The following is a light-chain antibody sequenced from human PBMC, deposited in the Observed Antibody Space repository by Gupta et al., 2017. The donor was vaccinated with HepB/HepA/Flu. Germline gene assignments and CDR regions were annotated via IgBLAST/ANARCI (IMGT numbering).Light chain of an antibody. V-gene: IGKV3-20*01. CDR3: QQDSGSQT. CDR2: NAS. CDR1: QTVSANY. Sequence: PGDRATLSCRASQTVSANYLAWYQHKLGQPPRLLIYNASKRATGIPDRFSGSGSGTDFTLTISRREPEDLAVYYCQQDSGSQTFGQGTKVEVK. J-gene: IGKJ1*01.